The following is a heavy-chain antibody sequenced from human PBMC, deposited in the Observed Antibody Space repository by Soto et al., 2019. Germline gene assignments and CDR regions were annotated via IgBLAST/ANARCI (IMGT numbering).Heavy chain of an antibody. CDR1: GGSISSYY. V-gene: IGHV4-59*01. CDR2: IYYSGST. J-gene: IGHJ6*03. D-gene: IGHD2-2*01. CDR3: ARAEGGYCSSTSCYENHPYYYYYYMDV. Sequence: SETLSLTCTVSGGSISSYYWSWIRQPPGKGLEWIGYIYYSGSTNYNPSLKSRVTISVDTSKNQFSLKLSSVTAADTAVYYCARAEGGYCSSTSCYENHPYYYYYYMDVWGKGTTVTVSS.